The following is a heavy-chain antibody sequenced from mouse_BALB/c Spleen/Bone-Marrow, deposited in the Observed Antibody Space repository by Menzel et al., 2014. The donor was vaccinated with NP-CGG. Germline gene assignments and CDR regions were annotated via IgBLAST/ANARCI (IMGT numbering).Heavy chain of an antibody. Sequence: EVQRVESGGGLVQPGGSMKLSCVASGFTFSNYWMNWVRQSPERGLEWVAEIRLKSNNYATHYAESVKGRFTISRDDSKSSVYLQMNNLRAEDTGIYYCTTGFAYWGQGTLVTVSA. V-gene: IGHV6-6*02. CDR1: GFTFSNYW. CDR3: TTGFAY. J-gene: IGHJ3*01. CDR2: IRLKSNNYAT.